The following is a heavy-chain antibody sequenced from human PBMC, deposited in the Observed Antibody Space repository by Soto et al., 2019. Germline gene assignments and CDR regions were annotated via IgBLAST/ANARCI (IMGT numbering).Heavy chain of an antibody. J-gene: IGHJ4*02. CDR1: GYTFTSYG. Sequence: ASVKVSCKASGYTFTSYGISWVRQAPGQGLEWMGWISAYNGNTNYAQKLQGRVTMTTDTSTSTAYMELRSLRSDDTAVYYCARVSSSWYENSNFDYWGQGTLVTVSS. CDR2: ISAYNGNT. V-gene: IGHV1-18*01. CDR3: ARVSSSWYENSNFDY. D-gene: IGHD6-13*01.